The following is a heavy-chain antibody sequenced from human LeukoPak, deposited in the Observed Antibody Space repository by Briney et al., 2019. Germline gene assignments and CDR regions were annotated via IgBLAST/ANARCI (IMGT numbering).Heavy chain of an antibody. Sequence: ASVKVSCKASGYTFTSYAMNWVRQAPGQGLEWMGWINTNTGNPTYAQGFTGRFVFSLDTSVSTAYLQISSLKAEDTAVYYCARTEHYYDSSGYYYAPRRGLDPWGQGTLVTVSS. D-gene: IGHD3-22*01. CDR1: GYTFTSYA. CDR2: INTNTGNP. V-gene: IGHV7-4-1*02. CDR3: ARTEHYYDSSGYYYAPRRGLDP. J-gene: IGHJ5*02.